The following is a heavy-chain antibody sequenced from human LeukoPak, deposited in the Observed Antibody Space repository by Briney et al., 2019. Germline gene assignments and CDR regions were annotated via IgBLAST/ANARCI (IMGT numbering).Heavy chain of an antibody. CDR1: GGSMSGYY. Sequence: PSETLSLTCRVSGGSMSGYYWSWIRQPPGKGLEWIGYIYNSGSTKYNPSLKGRVTISVDTSRDQFSLKLTSVTAADTAVYYCARDGRFCTGGTCYPGWFDTWGQGTLVTVSS. V-gene: IGHV4-59*01. CDR2: IYNSGST. CDR3: ARDGRFCTGGTCYPGWFDT. J-gene: IGHJ5*02. D-gene: IGHD2-15*01.